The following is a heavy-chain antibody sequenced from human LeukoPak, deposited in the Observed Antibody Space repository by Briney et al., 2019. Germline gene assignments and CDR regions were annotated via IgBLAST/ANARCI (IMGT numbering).Heavy chain of an antibody. D-gene: IGHD3-16*01. V-gene: IGHV3-30*18. J-gene: IGHJ4*02. CDR3: AKDMYDYVWPKGIDY. Sequence: GGSLRLSCAASGFTFSSYGMHCVRQAPGKGLEWVAVISYDGSNKYYADSVKGRFTISRDNSKNTLYLQMNSLRAEDTAVYYCAKDMYDYVWPKGIDYWGQGTLVTVSS. CDR2: ISYDGSNK. CDR1: GFTFSSYG.